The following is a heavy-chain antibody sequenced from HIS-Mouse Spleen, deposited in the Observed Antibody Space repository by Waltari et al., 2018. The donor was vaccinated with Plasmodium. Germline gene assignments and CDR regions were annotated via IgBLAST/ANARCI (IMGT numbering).Heavy chain of an antibody. CDR2: ISYDGSNK. J-gene: IGHJ4*02. CDR1: GFTFSSYG. CDR3: AKEVLGYYDFWSRPDY. V-gene: IGHV3-30*18. D-gene: IGHD3-3*01. Sequence: QVQLVESGGGVVKPGRSLRLSCAASGFTFSSYGMHWVRQAPGKGLEWVAVISYDGSNKYYADSVKGRFTISRDNSKNTLYLQMNSLRAEDTAVYYCAKEVLGYYDFWSRPDYWGQGTLVTVSS.